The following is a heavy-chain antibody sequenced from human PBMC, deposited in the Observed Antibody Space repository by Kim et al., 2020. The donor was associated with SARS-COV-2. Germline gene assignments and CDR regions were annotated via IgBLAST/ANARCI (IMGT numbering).Heavy chain of an antibody. CDR3: TRDRGRGGSYYSDC. D-gene: IGHD1-26*01. CDR1: GFTFGDYA. CDR2: IRSKAYGGTT. J-gene: IGHJ4*02. V-gene: IGHV3-49*03. Sequence: GGSLRLSCTASGFTFGDYAMSWFRQAPGKGLEWVGFIRSKAYGGTTECAASVKGRFTISRDDSKSIAYLQMNSLKTEDTAVYYCTRDRGRGGSYYSDCWGQGTLVTVSS.